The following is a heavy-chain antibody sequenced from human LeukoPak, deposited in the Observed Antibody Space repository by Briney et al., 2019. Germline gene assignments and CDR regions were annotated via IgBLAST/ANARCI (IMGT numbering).Heavy chain of an antibody. CDR3: ARSGDGYTYYFDY. D-gene: IGHD5-24*01. Sequence: SVKVSCKASGGTFSSYAISWVRPAPGQGLEWMGRMIPIFDTTNYAQKFQGRVTITADKSMSTAYMELSSLRSEDTALYYCARSGDGYTYYFDYWGQGTLVTVSS. CDR2: MIPIFDTT. V-gene: IGHV1-69*06. J-gene: IGHJ4*02. CDR1: GGTFSSYA.